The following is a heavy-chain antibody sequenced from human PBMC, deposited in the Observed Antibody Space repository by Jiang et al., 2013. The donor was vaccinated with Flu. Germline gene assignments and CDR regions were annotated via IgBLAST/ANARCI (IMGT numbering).Heavy chain of an antibody. V-gene: IGHV4-34*01. D-gene: IGHD6-19*01. J-gene: IGHJ4*02. CDR2: INHSGST. CDR3: ARGSGWRYFDY. Sequence: ETLSLTCAVYVGPFSGYYWSWIRQPPGKGLEWIGEINHSGSTNYNPSLKSRVTISVDTSKNQFSLKLSSVTAADTAVYYCARGSGWRYFDYWGQGTLVTVSS. CDR1: VGPFSGYY.